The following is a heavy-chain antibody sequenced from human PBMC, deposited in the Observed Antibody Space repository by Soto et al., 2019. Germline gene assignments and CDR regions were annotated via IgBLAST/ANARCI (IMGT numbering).Heavy chain of an antibody. V-gene: IGHV3-33*01. CDR1: GFTFSSYG. Sequence: GGSLRLSCAASGFTFSSYGMHWVRQAPGKGLEWVAVIWYDGSNKYYADSVKGRFTISRDNSKNTLYLQMNSLRAEDTAVYYCARDPDLTRHFWSGYYTFDYWGQGTLVTVSS. J-gene: IGHJ4*02. CDR2: IWYDGSNK. D-gene: IGHD3-3*02. CDR3: ARDPDLTRHFWSGYYTFDY.